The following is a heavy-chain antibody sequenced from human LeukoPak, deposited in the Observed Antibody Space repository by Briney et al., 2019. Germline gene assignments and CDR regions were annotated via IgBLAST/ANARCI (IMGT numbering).Heavy chain of an antibody. D-gene: IGHD2-15*01. CDR2: IIPILGIA. Sequence: GSSVKVSCKASGGTFSSYAISWVRQAPGQGLEWMGRIIPILGIANYAQKFQGRVTITADKSTSTAYMELSSLRSEDTAVYYCARASHCSGGSCYDFGVLDYWGQGTLVTVSS. CDR1: GGTFSSYA. V-gene: IGHV1-69*04. J-gene: IGHJ4*02. CDR3: ARASHCSGGSCYDFGVLDY.